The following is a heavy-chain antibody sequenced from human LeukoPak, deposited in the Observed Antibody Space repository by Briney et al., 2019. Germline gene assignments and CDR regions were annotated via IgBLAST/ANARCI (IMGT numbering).Heavy chain of an antibody. V-gene: IGHV4-30-2*01. Sequence: PSETLSLTCTVSGGSISSTTYSWNWIRQPPGKGLEWIGFIYHSGSTSYNPSLKSRVTISVDRSRNHFSLKLNSVTAADTAVYYCARAEMDYIGKAKWFDPWGQGALVTVSS. CDR3: ARAEMDYIGKAKWFDP. CDR2: IYHSGST. J-gene: IGHJ5*02. CDR1: GGSISSTTYS. D-gene: IGHD5-24*01.